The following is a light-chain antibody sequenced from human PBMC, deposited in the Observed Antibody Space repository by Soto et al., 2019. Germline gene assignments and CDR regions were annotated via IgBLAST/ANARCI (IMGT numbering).Light chain of an antibody. J-gene: IGKJ4*01. CDR1: QSISSW. V-gene: IGKV1-5*01. Sequence: DIQMTQSPSTLSASVGYRVTITCRAGQSISSWLAWYQQKPGKAPKLLIYDASSLESGVPSRFSGSGSGTEFTLTISSLQPDDFATYYCQQYNSYPLTFGGGTKVDIK. CDR3: QQYNSYPLT. CDR2: DAS.